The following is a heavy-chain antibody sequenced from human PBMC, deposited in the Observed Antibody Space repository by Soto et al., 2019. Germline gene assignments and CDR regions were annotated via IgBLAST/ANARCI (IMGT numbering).Heavy chain of an antibody. D-gene: IGHD5-12*01. V-gene: IGHV1-2*02. CDR3: ARESGGATATLDYYYFYMDV. J-gene: IGHJ6*03. Sequence: QVQLVQSGAEVKKPGASVKVSCKTSGDSFSAYYLHWVRQAPGQGLEWLGWINPNGGATKYAQKLRGRVAMTRDTSIRTAFLELTSLRSDDTAIYYWARESGGATATLDYYYFYMDVWGKGTTVTVSS. CDR1: GDSFSAYY. CDR2: INPNGGAT.